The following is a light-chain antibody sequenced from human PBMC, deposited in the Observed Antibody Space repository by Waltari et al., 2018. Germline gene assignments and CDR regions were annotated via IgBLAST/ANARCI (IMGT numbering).Light chain of an antibody. CDR2: VAS. V-gene: IGKV3-11*01. CDR1: QRVSSD. CDR3: QQRNNWPPIT. J-gene: IGKJ5*01. Sequence: EIVLTQSPATLSLSPGDRDTLSCRASQRVSSDIAWYQHKPGQAPGLLIFVASNRAGGVPARFTGSGSGTDFTLTISSLEPEDFAVYYCQQRNNWPPITFGQGTRLEIK.